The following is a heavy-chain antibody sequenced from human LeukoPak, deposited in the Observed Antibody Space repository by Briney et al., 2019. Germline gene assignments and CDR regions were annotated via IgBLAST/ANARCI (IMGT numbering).Heavy chain of an antibody. V-gene: IGHV4-39*07. D-gene: IGHD6-19*01. CDR1: GGSISSSSYY. Sequence: SETLSLTCTVSGGSISSSSYYWGWIRQPPGKGLEGSGSIYYSGSTYYNPSLKRRVTISGDTSKNQFSLKLSFVTAADTAVYYCARASGGSAVAGTSYYMDVWGKGTTVTVSS. CDR2: IYYSGST. J-gene: IGHJ6*03. CDR3: ARASGGSAVAGTSYYMDV.